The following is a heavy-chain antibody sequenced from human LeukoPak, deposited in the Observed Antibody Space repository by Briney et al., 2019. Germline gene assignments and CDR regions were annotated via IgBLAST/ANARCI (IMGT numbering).Heavy chain of an antibody. CDR1: GFTFGRHW. Sequence: GGSLRLSCAASGFTFGRHWMSWVRQAPGKGLEWVAHMNQGGSETTNVDSVKGRFTISRDDAKNLVFLQMNSLRVEDTAVYYCARDRGDGSVGYWGQGTLVTVSS. V-gene: IGHV3-7*01. D-gene: IGHD5-24*01. J-gene: IGHJ4*02. CDR3: ARDRGDGSVGY. CDR2: MNQGGSET.